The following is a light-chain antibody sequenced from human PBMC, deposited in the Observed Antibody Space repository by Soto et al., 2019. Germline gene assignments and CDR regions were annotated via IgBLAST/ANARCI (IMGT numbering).Light chain of an antibody. V-gene: IGLV2-8*01. J-gene: IGLJ1*01. CDR2: EVS. CDR1: SSDVGGYNS. Sequence: QSVRTQPPSASGSSGRAVTISCAGTSSDVGGYNSVSWYQQYPGKVPKLIIYEVSKRPSGVPDRFSGSKSGNTASLTVSGLQADDEADYYCSSYTSSSTYVFGTGTKVTVL. CDR3: SSYTSSSTYV.